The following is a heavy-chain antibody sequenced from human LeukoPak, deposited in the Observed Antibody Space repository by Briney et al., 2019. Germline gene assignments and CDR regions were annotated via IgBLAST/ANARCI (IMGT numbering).Heavy chain of an antibody. V-gene: IGHV3-33*01. D-gene: IGHD4-17*01. CDR3: ARNRNYGDYAGAFDI. CDR2: IWYDGSNK. CDR1: GFTFSSYG. J-gene: IGHJ3*02. Sequence: PGGSLRLSCAASGFTFSSYGMHWVRQAPGKGLEWVAVIWYDGSNKYYADSVKGRFTISRDNSKNTLYLQMNSLRAEDTAVYYCARNRNYGDYAGAFDIWGQGTMVTVSS.